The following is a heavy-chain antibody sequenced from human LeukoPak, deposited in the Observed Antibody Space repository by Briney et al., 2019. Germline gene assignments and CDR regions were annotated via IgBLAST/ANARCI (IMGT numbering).Heavy chain of an antibody. CDR3: ARLAAGPGGY. CDR2: IYHSGTT. D-gene: IGHD6-13*01. Sequence: PSETLSLTCTVSDYSITRAYYWGWIRQPPGKGLEWIGSIYHSGTTYYNPSLKSRVTISVDTSKNQFSLRLSSVTAADTAVYYCARLAAGPGGYWGQGTLVTLSS. J-gene: IGHJ4*02. CDR1: DYSITRAYY. V-gene: IGHV4-38-2*02.